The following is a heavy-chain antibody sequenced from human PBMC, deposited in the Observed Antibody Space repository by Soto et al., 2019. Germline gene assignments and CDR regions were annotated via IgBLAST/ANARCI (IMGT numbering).Heavy chain of an antibody. CDR1: GYTFTSYY. V-gene: IGHV1-46*03. D-gene: IGHD5-12*01. CDR3: AREKIDGGYAEYHFDY. CDR2: INPSGGST. Sequence: ASVKVSCKASGYTFTSYYMHWVRQAPGQGLEWMGIINPSGGSTSYAQKFQGRVTMTRDTSTSTVYMELSSLRSEDTAVYYCAREKIDGGYAEYHFDYWGQGTLVTVSS. J-gene: IGHJ4*02.